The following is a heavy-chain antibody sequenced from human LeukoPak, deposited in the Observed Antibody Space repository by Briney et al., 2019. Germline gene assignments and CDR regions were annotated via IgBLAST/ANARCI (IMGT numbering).Heavy chain of an antibody. V-gene: IGHV3-33*01. CDR2: IWYDGSNK. Sequence: GRSLRLSCAVSGFTFSSYGLHWVRQAPGKGLEWVAVIWYDGSNKHYADSVKGRFTISRDNSKNTLYLQMNSLRAEDTAVYYCARGSGYYYFDYWGQGTLVTVSS. J-gene: IGHJ4*02. CDR1: GFTFSSYG. CDR3: ARGSGYYYFDY. D-gene: IGHD3-22*01.